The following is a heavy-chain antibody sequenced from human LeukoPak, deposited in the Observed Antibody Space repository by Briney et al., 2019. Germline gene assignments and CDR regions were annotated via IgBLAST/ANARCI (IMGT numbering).Heavy chain of an antibody. D-gene: IGHD2-15*01. V-gene: IGHV4-39*01. CDR2: IYYSGTTY. Sequence: SETLSLTCTVSGFSMSSSAYYWGWIRQPPAKGLEWIGNIYYSGTTYYYNPSLKSRVTVSIDTSKNQFSLRLSSVTAADTAVYFCARPGYCGGGSCYVDYWGQGILVTVSS. CDR3: ARPGYCGGGSCYVDY. CDR1: GFSMSSSAYY. J-gene: IGHJ4*02.